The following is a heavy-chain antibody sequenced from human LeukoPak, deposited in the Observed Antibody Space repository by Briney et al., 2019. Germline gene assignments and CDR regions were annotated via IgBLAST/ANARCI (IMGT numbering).Heavy chain of an antibody. D-gene: IGHD6-13*01. CDR3: ARRSSSWYYFED. Sequence: SETLSLTCTVSGGSITSSDYWWAWIRLPPGRGLEWIGSIYYSGSTYYNPPLKSRATISVDTSKNQFSLKLSSVTAADAAVYFSARRSSSWYYFEDWGQGTLVTVSS. CDR2: IYYSGST. CDR1: GGSITSSDYW. J-gene: IGHJ4*02. V-gene: IGHV4-39*07.